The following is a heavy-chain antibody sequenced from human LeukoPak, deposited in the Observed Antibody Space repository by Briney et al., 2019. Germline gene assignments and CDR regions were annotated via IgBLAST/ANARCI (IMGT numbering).Heavy chain of an antibody. CDR1: GYSISSGYY. Sequence: PSETLSLTCTVSGYSISSGYYWGWIRQPPGKGLEWIGSIYHSGSTYYNPSLKNRVTISVDTSKNQFSLKLSSVTAADTAVYYCARQDYDILTGYRNDYWGQGTLVTVSS. D-gene: IGHD3-9*01. J-gene: IGHJ4*02. CDR2: IYHSGST. CDR3: ARQDYDILTGYRNDY. V-gene: IGHV4-38-2*02.